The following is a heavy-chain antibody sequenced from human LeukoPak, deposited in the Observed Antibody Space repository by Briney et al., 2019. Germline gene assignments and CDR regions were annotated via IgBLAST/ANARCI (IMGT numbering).Heavy chain of an antibody. D-gene: IGHD3-10*01. CDR3: ARRRGYGSGSYYNVVRYAGSFDY. V-gene: IGHV4-34*01. CDR2: INHSGGT. Sequence: SETLSLTCAVYGGSFSGYYWSWIRQPPGEGLEWIGEINHSGGTNYNPSLKSRVTISVDTSKNQFSLKLSSVTAADTAVYYCARRRGYGSGSYYNVVRYAGSFDYWGQGTLVTVSS. CDR1: GGSFSGYY. J-gene: IGHJ4*02.